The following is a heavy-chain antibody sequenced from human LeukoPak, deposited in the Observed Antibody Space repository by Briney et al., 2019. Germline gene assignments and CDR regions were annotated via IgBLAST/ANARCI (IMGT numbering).Heavy chain of an antibody. J-gene: IGHJ4*02. CDR3: ARDIVELIGGSDVDY. V-gene: IGHV4-39*07. CDR1: GGSISSSSYY. D-gene: IGHD3-22*01. Sequence: SETLSLTCTVSGGSISSSSYYWGWIRQPPGKGLEWIGSIYYSGSTYYNPSLKSRVTISVDTSKNQFSLKLSSVTAADTAVYYCARDIVELIGGSDVDYWGQGTLVTVSS. CDR2: IYYSGST.